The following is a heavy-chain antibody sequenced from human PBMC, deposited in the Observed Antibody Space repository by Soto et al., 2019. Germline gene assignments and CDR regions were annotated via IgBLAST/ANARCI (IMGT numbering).Heavy chain of an antibody. V-gene: IGHV1-18*01. Sequence: QVQLVQSGAEVKKPGASVKVSCKASGYTLTSYGISWVRQAPGQGLEWMGWISTYNGNTNYAQKLQGRVTMTTDTSTSTAYMELRSLRSDDTAVYYCARRYGIAAAGTYYYYYGMDVWGQGTTVTVSS. J-gene: IGHJ6*02. CDR3: ARRYGIAAAGTYYYYYGMDV. D-gene: IGHD6-13*01. CDR2: ISTYNGNT. CDR1: GYTLTSYG.